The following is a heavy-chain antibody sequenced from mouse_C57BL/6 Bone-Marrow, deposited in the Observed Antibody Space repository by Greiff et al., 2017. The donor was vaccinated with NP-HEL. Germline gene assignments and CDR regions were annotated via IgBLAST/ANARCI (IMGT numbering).Heavy chain of an antibody. V-gene: IGHV1-9*01. CDR2: ILPGSGST. CDR3: ARDYYGSSYGWYFDV. D-gene: IGHD1-1*01. J-gene: IGHJ1*03. Sequence: QVQLQQSGAELMKPGASVKLSCKATGYTFTGYWIEWVKPRPGHGLEWIGEILPGSGSTNYNEKFKGKAPFTADTSSNTSYMQHSRLTSEFSAIYYCARDYYGSSYGWYFDVWGTGSTGTVCS. CDR1: GYTFTGYW.